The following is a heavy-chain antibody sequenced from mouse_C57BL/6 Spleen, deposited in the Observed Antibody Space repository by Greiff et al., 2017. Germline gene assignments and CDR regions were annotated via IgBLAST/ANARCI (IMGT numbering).Heavy chain of an antibody. Sequence: EVQLQQSGPGLVKPSQSLSLTCSVTGYSITSGYYWNWIRQFPGNKLEWMGYISYDGSNNYNPSLKNRISITRDTSKNQFFLKLNSVTTEDTATYYCARDQDYGSSYKAYWGQGTLVTVSA. CDR3: ARDQDYGSSYKAY. CDR1: GYSITSGYY. J-gene: IGHJ3*01. V-gene: IGHV3-6*01. CDR2: ISYDGSN. D-gene: IGHD1-1*01.